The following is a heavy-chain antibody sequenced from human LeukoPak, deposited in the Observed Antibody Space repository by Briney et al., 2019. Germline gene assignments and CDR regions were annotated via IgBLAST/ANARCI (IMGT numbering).Heavy chain of an antibody. CDR1: GFTFNSYG. D-gene: IGHD6-19*01. Sequence: AGGSLRLSCEASGFTFNSYGMSWVRQAPGKGLEWVSAISGSGYTTYYADSVKGRFTISRDNAKNSLYLQMNSLRAEDTAVYYCARDGGQWLVQFDYWGQGTLVTVSS. J-gene: IGHJ4*02. V-gene: IGHV3-23*01. CDR2: ISGSGYTT. CDR3: ARDGGQWLVQFDY.